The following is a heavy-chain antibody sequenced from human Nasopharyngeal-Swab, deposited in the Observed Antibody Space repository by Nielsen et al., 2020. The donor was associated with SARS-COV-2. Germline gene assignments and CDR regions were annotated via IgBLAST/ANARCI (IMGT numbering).Heavy chain of an antibody. CDR2: ISYDGSNK. D-gene: IGHD1-26*01. CDR1: GFTFSSYA. Sequence: GGSLRLSCAASGFTFSSYAMHWARQAPGKGLEWVAVISYDGSNKYYADSVKGRFTISRDNSKNTLYLQMNSLRAEDTAVYYRARGSGSYKEILFDYWGQGTLVTVSS. V-gene: IGHV3-30-3*01. J-gene: IGHJ4*02. CDR3: ARGSGSYKEILFDY.